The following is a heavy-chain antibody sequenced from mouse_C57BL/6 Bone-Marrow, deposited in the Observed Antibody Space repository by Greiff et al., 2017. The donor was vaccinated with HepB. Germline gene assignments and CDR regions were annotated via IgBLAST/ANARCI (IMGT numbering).Heavy chain of an antibody. J-gene: IGHJ1*03. V-gene: IGHV1-64*01. CDR2: IHPNSGST. Sequence: QVQLQQPGAELVKPGASVKLSCKASGYTFTSYWMHWVKQRPGQGLEWIGMIHPNSGSTNYNEKFKSKATLTVDKSSSTAYMQLSSLTSEDSAVYYCAREGGYGSSYDWYFDVWGTGTTVTVSS. D-gene: IGHD1-1*01. CDR1: GYTFTSYW. CDR3: AREGGYGSSYDWYFDV.